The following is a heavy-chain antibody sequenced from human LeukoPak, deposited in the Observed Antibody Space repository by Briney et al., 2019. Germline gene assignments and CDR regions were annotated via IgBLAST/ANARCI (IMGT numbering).Heavy chain of an antibody. CDR2: ISGRGVST. CDR1: GFTFSSYA. D-gene: IGHD1-14*01. V-gene: IGHV3-23*01. CDR3: AKVRTTRLPLDV. Sequence: GGSLRPSCAASGFTFSSYALSWVRQAPGKGLEWVSTISGRGVSTSYADSVKGRFTNSRDKSENTLFLQMNSLRAEDTAMYYCAKVRTTRLPLDVWGQGTLVTVSS. J-gene: IGHJ4*01.